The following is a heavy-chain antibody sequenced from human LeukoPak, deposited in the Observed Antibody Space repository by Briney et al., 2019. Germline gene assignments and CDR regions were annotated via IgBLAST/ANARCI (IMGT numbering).Heavy chain of an antibody. Sequence: TLRLSCAASGFTFSGFAMSWIRQPPGKALEWLARIDWDDDKYYSTSLKTRLTISKDTSKNQVVLTMTNMDPVDTATYYCARIQGYDSSGYYLDYWGQGTLVTVSS. CDR2: IDWDDDK. J-gene: IGHJ4*02. V-gene: IGHV2-70*11. CDR3: ARIQGYDSSGYYLDY. D-gene: IGHD3-22*01. CDR1: GFTFSGFAMS.